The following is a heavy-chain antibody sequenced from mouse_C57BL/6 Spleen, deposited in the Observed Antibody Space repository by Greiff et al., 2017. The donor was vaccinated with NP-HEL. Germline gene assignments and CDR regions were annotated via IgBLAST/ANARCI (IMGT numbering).Heavy chain of an antibody. V-gene: IGHV5-17*01. CDR1: GFTFSDYG. Sequence: EVKVVESGGGLVKPGGSLKLSCAASGFTFSDYGMHWVRQAPEKGLEWVAYISSGSSTIYYADTVKGRFTISRDNAKNTLFLQMTSLRSEDTAMYYCARLWKGEAMDYWGQGTSVTVSS. J-gene: IGHJ4*01. CDR3: ARLWKGEAMDY. CDR2: ISSGSSTI.